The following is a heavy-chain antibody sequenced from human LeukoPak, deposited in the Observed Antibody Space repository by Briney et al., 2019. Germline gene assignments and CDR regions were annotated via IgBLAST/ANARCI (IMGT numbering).Heavy chain of an antibody. CDR3: ARERWYYDSSGYYDP. CDR2: IYSGGST. D-gene: IGHD3-22*01. CDR1: GFTVSSNY. J-gene: IGHJ5*02. V-gene: IGHV3-66*01. Sequence: GGSLRLSCAASGFTVSSNYMSRVRQAPGKGLEWVSVIYSGGSTYYADSVKGRFTISRDNSKNTLYLQMNSLRAEDTAVYYCARERWYYDSSGYYDPWGQGTLVTVSS.